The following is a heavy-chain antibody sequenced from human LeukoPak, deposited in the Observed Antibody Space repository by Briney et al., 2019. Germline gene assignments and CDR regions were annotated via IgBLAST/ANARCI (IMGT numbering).Heavy chain of an antibody. V-gene: IGHV3-11*01. D-gene: IGHD2-2*01. CDR2: ISGGSSTI. Sequence: GGSLRLSCAASGFTFSDYYMSWIRQAPGKGLEWVSYISGGSSTIYYADSLKGRFTVSRDNAKNSLYLLMNSLRAEDTAAYYCARRGSSRHFDFWGQGTLVTVSS. J-gene: IGHJ4*02. CDR3: ARRGSSRHFDF. CDR1: GFTFSDYY.